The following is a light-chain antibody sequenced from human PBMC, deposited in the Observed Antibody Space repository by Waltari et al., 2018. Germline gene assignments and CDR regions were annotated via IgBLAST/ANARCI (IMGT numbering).Light chain of an antibody. J-gene: IGLJ7*01. CDR2: DSN. CDR3: LLSFSGVHAV. V-gene: IGLV7-46*01. CDR1: TGAVTSGHY. Sequence: QAVVTQEPSLTVSPGGTVTLTCGSSTGAVTSGHYPYWFQQRPGQAPTTLINDSNNKPPWTPARVSASLLGGKAALTLSGAQPEDEADYYCLLSFSGVHAVFGGGTHLTVL.